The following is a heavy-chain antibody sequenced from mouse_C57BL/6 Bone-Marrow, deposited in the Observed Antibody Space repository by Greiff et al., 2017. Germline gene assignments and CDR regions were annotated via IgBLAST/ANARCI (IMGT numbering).Heavy chain of an antibody. Sequence: VQLQQSGAELVRPGASVKLSCTASGFNIKDYYMHWVKQRPEQGLEWIGRIDPEDGDTEYAPKFQGKATMTADTSSNTAYLQLSSLTSEDTAVDYCTTPSIYYYGSSLAYWGQGTLVTVSA. J-gene: IGHJ3*01. V-gene: IGHV14-1*01. CDR1: GFNIKDYY. CDR3: TTPSIYYYGSSLAY. D-gene: IGHD1-1*01. CDR2: IDPEDGDT.